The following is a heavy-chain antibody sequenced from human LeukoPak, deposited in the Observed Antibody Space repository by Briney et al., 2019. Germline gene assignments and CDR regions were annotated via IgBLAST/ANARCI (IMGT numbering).Heavy chain of an antibody. Sequence: KPSETLSLTCTVSGGSICSYYWSWIRQPPGKGLEWIGYIYYSGSTNYNPSLKSRVTISVDTSKNQFSLKLSSVTAADTAVYYCALIRWSTNQFDYWGQGTLVTVSS. CDR2: IYYSGST. J-gene: IGHJ4*02. CDR1: GGSICSYY. CDR3: ALIRWSTNQFDY. V-gene: IGHV4-59*01. D-gene: IGHD4-17*01.